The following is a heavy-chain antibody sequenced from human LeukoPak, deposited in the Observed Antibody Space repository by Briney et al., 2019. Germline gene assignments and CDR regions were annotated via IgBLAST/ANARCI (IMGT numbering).Heavy chain of an antibody. CDR1: GGSISSGSYY. D-gene: IGHD3-9*01. CDR3: ARDGYDILTGPIIYYYHYMDV. V-gene: IGHV4-61*02. CDR2: IYTSGST. Sequence: PSETLSLTCTVSGGSISSGSYYWSWIRQPAGKGLEWIGRIYTSGSTNYNPSLKSRVTISVDTSKNQFSLKLSSVTAADTAVYYCARDGYDILTGPIIYYYHYMDVWGKGTTVTVSS. J-gene: IGHJ6*03.